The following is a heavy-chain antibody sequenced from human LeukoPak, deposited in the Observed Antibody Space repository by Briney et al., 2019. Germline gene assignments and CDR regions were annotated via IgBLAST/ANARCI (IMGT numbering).Heavy chain of an antibody. CDR2: IKQDGSEK. D-gene: IGHD3/OR15-3a*01. CDR1: GFTFSSYE. V-gene: IGHV3-7*01. J-gene: IGHJ4*02. Sequence: GGSLRLSCAASGFTFSSYEMNWVRQAPGKGLEWVANIKQDGSEKYYVDSVKGRFTISRDNAKNSLYLQMNSLRAEDTAVYYCARAARIGLDYWGQGTLVTVSS. CDR3: ARAARIGLDY.